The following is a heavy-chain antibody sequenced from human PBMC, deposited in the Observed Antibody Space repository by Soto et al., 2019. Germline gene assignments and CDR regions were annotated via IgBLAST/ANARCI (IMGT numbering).Heavy chain of an antibody. CDR3: TRDNLEMATEFDY. D-gene: IGHD5-12*01. CDR2: IRSKAYGGTT. Sequence: PGGSLRLSCTASGFTFGDYAMSWFRQAPGKGLEWVGFIRSKAYGGTTEYAASVKGRFTISRDDSKSIAYLQMNSLKTEDTAVYYCTRDNLEMATEFDYWAQGTLVTVSS. V-gene: IGHV3-49*03. CDR1: GFTFGDYA. J-gene: IGHJ4*02.